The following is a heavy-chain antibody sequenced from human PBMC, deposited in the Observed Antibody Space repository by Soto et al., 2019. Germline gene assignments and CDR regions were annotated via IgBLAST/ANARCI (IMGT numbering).Heavy chain of an antibody. J-gene: IGHJ4*02. CDR3: ARSGERSLPSAFDY. CDR1: GGSISSSFYY. CDR2: IYYSGST. D-gene: IGHD5-12*01. Sequence: PSETLSLTCTVSGGSISSSFYYWGWIRQPPGKGLEWVGSIYYSGSTYYNPSLKSRVTISVDTSKNQFSLKLTSVTAADTAVYYCARSGERSLPSAFDYWGQGTLLTVS. V-gene: IGHV4-39*07.